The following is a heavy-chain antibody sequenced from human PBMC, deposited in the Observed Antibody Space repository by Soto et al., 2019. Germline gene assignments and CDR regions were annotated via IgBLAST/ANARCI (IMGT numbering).Heavy chain of an antibody. CDR3: ARERRDGCPNDY. CDR1: GGSISSGDYY. Sequence: QVQLQESGPGLVKPSQNLSLTCTVSGGSISSGDYYWSWIRQPPGKGLEWIGYIYYSGSTYYNPSIKGRVTISVDTSKNQYALKLSSVTAANTAVDYCARERRDGCPNDYWVQGTLVTVSS. V-gene: IGHV4-30-4*01. D-gene: IGHD2-15*01. CDR2: IYYSGST. J-gene: IGHJ4*02.